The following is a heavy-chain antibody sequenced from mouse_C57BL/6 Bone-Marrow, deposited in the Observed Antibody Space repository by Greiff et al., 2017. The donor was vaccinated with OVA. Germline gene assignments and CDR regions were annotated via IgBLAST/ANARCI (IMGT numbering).Heavy chain of an antibody. CDR1: GYTFTSYW. CDR3: ARVTLYYFDC. CDR2: IYPSDSET. D-gene: IGHD2-12*01. V-gene: IGHV1-61*01. Sequence: VQLQQPGAELVRPGSSVKLSCKASGYTFTSYWMDWVKQRPGQGLEWIGNIYPSDSETHYNQKFKDKATLTVDKSSSTAYMQLSSLTSEDSAVYYCARVTLYYFDCWGQGTTLTVSS. J-gene: IGHJ2*01.